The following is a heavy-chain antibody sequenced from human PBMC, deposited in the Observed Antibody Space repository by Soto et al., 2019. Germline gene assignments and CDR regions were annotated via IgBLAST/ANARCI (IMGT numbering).Heavy chain of an antibody. CDR3: ASAKWGPVGIDY. V-gene: IGHV4-34*01. D-gene: IGHD1-26*01. CDR1: GGSFSGYY. J-gene: IGHJ4*02. CDR2: VNQSGST. Sequence: QVQLQQWGAGLLKPSETLSLTCAVYGGSFSGYYWIWIRQPPGKGLEWIGEVNQSGSTNYSPSLKGRVTISVDTSKNQFSLKLSSVTVADTAVYYCASAKWGPVGIDYWGQGTLVTVSS.